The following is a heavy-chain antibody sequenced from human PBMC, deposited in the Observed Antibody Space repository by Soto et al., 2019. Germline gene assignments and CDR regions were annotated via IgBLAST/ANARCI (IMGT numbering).Heavy chain of an antibody. CDR1: GGSVSSGNYY. D-gene: IGHD1-26*01. CDR2: IYHDGFT. J-gene: IGHJ4*02. Sequence: QVQLQESGPGLLRPPETLSLTCSVSGGSVSSGNYYWTWIRQPPGKGLEWIGYIYHDGFTNYNPSLKSRVTISLDTSKNEFTLRLRSVTAADTAIYYCARASGSYLRGDYWGQGTRVTVSS. CDR3: ARASGSYLRGDY. V-gene: IGHV4-61*01.